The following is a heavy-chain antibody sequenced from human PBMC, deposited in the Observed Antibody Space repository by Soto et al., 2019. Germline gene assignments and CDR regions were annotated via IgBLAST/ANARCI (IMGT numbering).Heavy chain of an antibody. J-gene: IGHJ1*01. V-gene: IGHV1-69*13. CDR3: ARVGLGIAVAGDSAEYFQH. CDR2: IIPIFGTA. CDR1: GGTFSSYA. Sequence: SVKVSCKASGGTFSSYAISWVRQAPGQGLEWMGGIIPIFGTANYAQKFQGRVTITADESTSTAYMELSSLRSEDTAVYYCARVGLGIAVAGDSAEYFQHWGQGTLVTVSS. D-gene: IGHD6-19*01.